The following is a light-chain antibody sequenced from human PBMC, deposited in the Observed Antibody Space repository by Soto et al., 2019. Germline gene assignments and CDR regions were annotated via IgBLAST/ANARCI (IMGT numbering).Light chain of an antibody. CDR2: DVS. CDR1: SSDVGGYNY. Sequence: QSALTQPASVSGSPGQSITISCTGTSSDVGGYNYVSWYQQHPGKAPKLMIYDVSYRPSGVSNRFSGSKSGNTGSLTISGLQAEDEADYYCSSYTSSSTPDFGTGTKLTVL. V-gene: IGLV2-14*01. CDR3: SSYTSSSTPD. J-gene: IGLJ1*01.